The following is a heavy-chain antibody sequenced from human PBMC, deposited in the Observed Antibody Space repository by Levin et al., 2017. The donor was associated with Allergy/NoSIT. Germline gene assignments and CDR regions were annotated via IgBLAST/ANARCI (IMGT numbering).Heavy chain of an antibody. CDR1: GFTFSSAW. CDR3: TTAHNWVRGGLMRRPY. CDR2: IQSKNDGGTT. J-gene: IGHJ4*02. V-gene: IGHV3-15*01. Sequence: GESLKISCAVSGFTFSSAWMSWVRQAPGKGLEWVGHIQSKNDGGTTDYAAPVTGRFSISRDDSKNTLYLQMNSLKTEDTAVYYCTTAHNWVRGGLMRRPYWGQGTLVTVSS. D-gene: IGHD3-10*01.